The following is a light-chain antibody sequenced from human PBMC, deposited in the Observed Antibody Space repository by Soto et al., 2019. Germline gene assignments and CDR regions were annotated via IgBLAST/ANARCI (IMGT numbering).Light chain of an antibody. Sequence: IQMTQSPSALPAAVGDRVTITCRASQGISNYLAWYQQKPGKVPKLLIYDASTLKSGVPSRFSGRGSGTEFTLTISSLQPEDFATYYCLQYNSYPLTFGGGTKVDIK. CDR2: DAS. CDR1: QGISNY. V-gene: IGKV1-27*01. CDR3: LQYNSYPLT. J-gene: IGKJ4*01.